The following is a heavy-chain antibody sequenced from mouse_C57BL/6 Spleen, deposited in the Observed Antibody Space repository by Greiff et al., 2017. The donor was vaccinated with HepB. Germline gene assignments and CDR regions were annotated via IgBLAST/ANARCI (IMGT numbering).Heavy chain of an antibody. V-gene: IGHV1-72*01. J-gene: IGHJ2*01. CDR3: ARGLGGRVDY. D-gene: IGHD1-1*01. CDR2: IDPNSGGT. Sequence: QQSCKASGYTFTSYWMHWVKQRPGRGLEWIGRIDPNSGGTKYNEKFKSKATLTVDKPSSTAYMQRSSLTSEDSAVYYCARGLGGRVDYWGQGTTLTVSS. CDR1: GYTFTSYW.